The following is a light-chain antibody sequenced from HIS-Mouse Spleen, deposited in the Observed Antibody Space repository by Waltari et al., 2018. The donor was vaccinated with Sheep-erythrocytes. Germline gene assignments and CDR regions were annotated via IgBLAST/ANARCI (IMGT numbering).Light chain of an antibody. CDR1: SSDVGGYNY. CDR2: DVS. J-gene: IGLJ1*01. CDR3: CSYAGSYNHV. Sequence: QSALTQPRSVSGSPGQSVTISCTGTSSDVGGYNYVSWYQQHPGKAPKLMIYDVSNRPSGFPARFSGSKSGNTASLTISGLQAEDEADYYCCSYAGSYNHVFATGTKVTVL. V-gene: IGLV2-11*01.